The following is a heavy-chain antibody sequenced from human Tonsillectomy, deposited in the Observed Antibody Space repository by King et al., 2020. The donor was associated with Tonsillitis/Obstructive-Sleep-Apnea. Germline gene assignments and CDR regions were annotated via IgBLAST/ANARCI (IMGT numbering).Heavy chain of an antibody. CDR1: GFTFSSYA. J-gene: IGHJ5*02. D-gene: IGHD5-18*01. V-gene: IGHV3-23*04. CDR2: ISGSGGTT. Sequence: VQLVVSGGGLVQPGGSLRLSCAASGFTFSSYAITWVRQAPGKGLDWVSAISGSGGTTYYADSVKGRFTISRDNSKNTLYLQMNSLRAEDTAVYYCARIRNVDTLMVRGWFDPWGQGTLVTVSS. CDR3: ARIRNVDTLMVRGWFDP.